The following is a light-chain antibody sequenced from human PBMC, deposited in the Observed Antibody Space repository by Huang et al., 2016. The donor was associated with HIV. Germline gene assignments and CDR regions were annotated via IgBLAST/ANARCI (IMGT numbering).Light chain of an antibody. CDR3: QQYYNSPQT. J-gene: IGKJ1*01. CDR2: WSS. CDR1: QSVPSSSTNENY. Sequence: DIVVTQSPDSLAVSLGETASLTVRPRQSVPSSSTNENYLPWFQQKAAQPPKLLIFWSSTREAGVSDRITGSGSGTHFTLTISNVRTEDVAIYYCQQYYNSPQTFGPGTRVEI. V-gene: IGKV4-1*01.